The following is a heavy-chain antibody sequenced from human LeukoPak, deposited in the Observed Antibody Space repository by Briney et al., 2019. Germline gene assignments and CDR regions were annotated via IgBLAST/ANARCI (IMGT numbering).Heavy chain of an antibody. CDR3: ARDRGLIAAAGDDY. CDR1: GLTFSTYG. V-gene: IGHV3-33*01. J-gene: IGHJ4*02. CDR2: IWYDGTNK. D-gene: IGHD6-13*01. Sequence: GGSLRLSCAASGLTFSTYGMHWVRQAPGKGLECVAIIWYDGTNKYSADSVKGRFTISRDNSNNTLYLQMNSLRAEDTAVYYCARDRGLIAAAGDDYWGQGTLVTVSS.